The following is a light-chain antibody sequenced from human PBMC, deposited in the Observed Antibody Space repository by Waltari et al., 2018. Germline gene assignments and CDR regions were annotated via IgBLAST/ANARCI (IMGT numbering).Light chain of an antibody. Sequence: SYDLTQPPSVSVSPGQTARITCSGDALQKHYGYWYQQKSGQAPVLMIFKDKERPSGIPERFAGASSGTTVTLTISGVQAEDEADYYCQSVDSSATYVIFGGGTKLTVL. V-gene: IGLV3-25*03. J-gene: IGLJ2*01. CDR3: QSVDSSATYVI. CDR2: KDK. CDR1: ALQKHY.